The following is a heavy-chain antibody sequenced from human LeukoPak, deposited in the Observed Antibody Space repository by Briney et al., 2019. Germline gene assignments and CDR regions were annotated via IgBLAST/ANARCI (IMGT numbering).Heavy chain of an antibody. CDR2: IIPILGIA. V-gene: IGHV1-69*04. CDR3: ARDTIAVAGLHFDY. Sequence: GASVKVSCKASGGTLSSYAISWVRQAPGQGLEWMGRIIPILGIANYAQKFQGRVTITADKSTSTAYMELSSLRSEDTAVYYCARDTIAVAGLHFDYWGQGTLVTVSS. D-gene: IGHD6-19*01. CDR1: GGTLSSYA. J-gene: IGHJ4*02.